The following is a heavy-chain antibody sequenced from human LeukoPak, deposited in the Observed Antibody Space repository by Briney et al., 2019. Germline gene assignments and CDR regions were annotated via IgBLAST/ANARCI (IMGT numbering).Heavy chain of an antibody. CDR2: INAGNGNT. V-gene: IGHV1-3*01. Sequence: ASVKVSCKASGYTFTSYAMHWVRQAPGQRLEWMGWINAGNGNTKYSQKFQGRVTITTDESTSTAYMELSSLRSEDTAVYYCARGVGRGGYYYYMDVWGKGTTVTVSS. CDR3: ARGVGRGGYYYYMDV. CDR1: GYTFTSYA. D-gene: IGHD3-10*01. J-gene: IGHJ6*03.